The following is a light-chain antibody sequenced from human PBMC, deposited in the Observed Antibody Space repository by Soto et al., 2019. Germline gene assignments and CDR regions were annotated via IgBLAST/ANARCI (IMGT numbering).Light chain of an antibody. Sequence: QSALTQPASVSGSPGQSITISCTGTSSDVGGYKYVSWYQQHPGKAPKVVIYEVDKRPSGVPDRFSGSKSGNTASLTVSGLQAEDEADYYCSSYAGNNNLVFGGGTKLTVL. CDR3: SSYAGNNNLV. CDR1: SSDVGGYKY. V-gene: IGLV2-8*01. J-gene: IGLJ2*01. CDR2: EVD.